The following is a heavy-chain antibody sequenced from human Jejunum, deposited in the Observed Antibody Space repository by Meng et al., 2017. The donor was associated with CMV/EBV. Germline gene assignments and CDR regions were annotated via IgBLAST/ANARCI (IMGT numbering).Heavy chain of an antibody. CDR1: TRQMG. CDR3: AHRIPEGASISWNGGYVDS. J-gene: IGHJ4*02. V-gene: IGHV2-5*02. CDR2: IYWDDDK. D-gene: IGHD6-13*01. Sequence: TRQMGVGWIRQPPGKALEWLALIYWDDDKRYSPSLMSRLSISKDTFKNQVVLTMTNIDPVDTAIYYCAHRIPEGASISWNGGYVDSWGPGTLVTVSS.